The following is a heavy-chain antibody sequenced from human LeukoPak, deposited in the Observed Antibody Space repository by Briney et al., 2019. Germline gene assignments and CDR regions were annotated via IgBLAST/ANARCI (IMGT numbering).Heavy chain of an antibody. CDR2: IGGSNGIT. J-gene: IGHJ4*02. CDR1: RFTFNSYA. V-gene: IGHV3-23*01. CDR3: ARNENSGWGYFDY. Sequence: GGSLRLSCAASRFTFNSYAMSWVRQAPGRGLEWVSVIGGSNGITFYVGSVKGRFTISRDNSKDTLYLQMNSLRAEDTAVYYCARNENSGWGYFDYWGQGTLVTVSS. D-gene: IGHD5-12*01.